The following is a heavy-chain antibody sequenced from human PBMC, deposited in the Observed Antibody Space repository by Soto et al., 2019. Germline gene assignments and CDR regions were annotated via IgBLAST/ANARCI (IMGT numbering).Heavy chain of an antibody. CDR1: DYTFSTIG. CDR2: ISPHKGDT. Sequence: QVQLVQSGAEVKKPGASVTVSCKTSDYTFSTIGITWVRQAPGQGLEWMGWISPHKGDTYYAQRLQGRVTMTTDTSTSTAYMELRGLRSDDTAVYFCARDLDPSGSYYTNYWGQGTLVTVSS. CDR3: ARDLDPSGSYYTNY. D-gene: IGHD3-10*01. V-gene: IGHV1-18*01. J-gene: IGHJ4*02.